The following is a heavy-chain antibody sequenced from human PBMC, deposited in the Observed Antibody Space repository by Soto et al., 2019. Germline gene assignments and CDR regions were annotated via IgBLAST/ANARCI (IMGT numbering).Heavy chain of an antibody. J-gene: IGHJ3*02. CDR2: TYYSGTT. CDR3: ARDESATDAFEI. CDR1: GGSISSGGYY. V-gene: IGHV4-31*03. Sequence: QVQLQESGPGLVKPSQTLSLTCTVSGGSISSGGYYWSWLRQNPGKGLEWIGYTYYSGTTNYNPSLKSRLTISVDTSKNQFSLKLNSMPAADTAVYYCARDESATDAFEIWGQGTMVTVSS.